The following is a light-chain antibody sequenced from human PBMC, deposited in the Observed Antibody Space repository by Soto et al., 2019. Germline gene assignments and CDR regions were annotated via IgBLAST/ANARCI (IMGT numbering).Light chain of an antibody. CDR1: QSISTW. CDR3: QQYNSYPWT. Sequence: DIQVTQSPSTLSASVGDRVTITCRASQSISTWLNWYQQKPGKAPKLLIYDASSLESGVPSRFSGSGSGTEFTLTISSLQPDDFGTYYCQQYNSYPWTFGQGTKVDIK. CDR2: DAS. V-gene: IGKV1-5*01. J-gene: IGKJ1*01.